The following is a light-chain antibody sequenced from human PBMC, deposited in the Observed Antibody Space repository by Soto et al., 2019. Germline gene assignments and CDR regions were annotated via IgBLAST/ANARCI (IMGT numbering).Light chain of an antibody. J-gene: IGKJ1*01. V-gene: IGKV4-1*01. Sequence: DIVMTPSPDSLAVSLGERATINCKSSQNVLYSSNNKNYLAWYQQKPGQAPKLLIYWASSRDSGVPDRCSGSGSGTDFSLTSSSLQAEDVAGYYCQQYYSTPRTFGQGTKVEIK. CDR1: QNVLYSSNNKNY. CDR2: WAS. CDR3: QQYYSTPRT.